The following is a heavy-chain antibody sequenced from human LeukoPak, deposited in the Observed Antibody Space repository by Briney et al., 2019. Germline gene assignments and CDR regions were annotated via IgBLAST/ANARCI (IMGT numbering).Heavy chain of an antibody. J-gene: IGHJ5*02. V-gene: IGHV3-30*02. CDR3: AKDLEQQLVLDWFDP. Sequence: GGSLRLSCAASGFTFSSYGMRWVRQAPGKGLEWVAFIRYDGSNKYYADSVKGRFTISRDNSKNTLYLQMNSLRAEDTAVYYCAKDLEQQLVLDWFDPWGQGTLVTVSS. D-gene: IGHD6-13*01. CDR2: IRYDGSNK. CDR1: GFTFSSYG.